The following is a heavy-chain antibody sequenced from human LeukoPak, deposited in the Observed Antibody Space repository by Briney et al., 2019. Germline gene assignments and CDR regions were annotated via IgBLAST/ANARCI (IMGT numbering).Heavy chain of an antibody. CDR2: ISWNSGSI. CDR1: GFIFNNYA. CDR3: AKDNRRHYTSGPNPDSLH. V-gene: IGHV3-9*01. Sequence: GGSLRLSCAGSGFIFNNYAMHWVRQPPGKGLEWVSGISWNSGSIDYADPVKGRFTISRDNAKNSLYLQMNSLRVEDTAFYYCAKDNRRHYTSGPNPDSLHWGQGALVTVSS. D-gene: IGHD6-19*01. J-gene: IGHJ4*02.